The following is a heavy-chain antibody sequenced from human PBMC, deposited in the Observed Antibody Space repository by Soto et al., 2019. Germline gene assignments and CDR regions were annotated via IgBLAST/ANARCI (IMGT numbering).Heavy chain of an antibody. CDR2: IYYSGST. J-gene: IGHJ4*02. D-gene: IGHD7-27*01. CDR1: GGSISSYY. Sequence: SETLSLTCTVSGGSISSYYWSWIRQPPGKGLEWIGYIYYSGSTNYNPSLKSRVTISVDTSKNQFSLKLSSVTAADTAVYYCARASKLGAGWYFDYWGQGTLVTVSS. V-gene: IGHV4-59*08. CDR3: ARASKLGAGWYFDY.